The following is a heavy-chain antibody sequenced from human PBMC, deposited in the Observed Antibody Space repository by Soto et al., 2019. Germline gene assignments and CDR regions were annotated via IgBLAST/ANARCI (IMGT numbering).Heavy chain of an antibody. V-gene: IGHV3-21*01. CDR2: ISSSSSYI. CDR3: ARDNYYGSGSYYHHDAFDI. J-gene: IGHJ3*02. CDR1: GFTFSSYS. Sequence: EVQLVESGGGLVKPGGSLRLSCAASGFTFSSYSMNWVRQAPGKGLEWVSSISSSSSYIYYADSVKGRFTISRDNAKNSLYLQMNSLRAEDTAVYYCARDNYYGSGSYYHHDAFDIWGQGTMVTVSS. D-gene: IGHD3-10*01.